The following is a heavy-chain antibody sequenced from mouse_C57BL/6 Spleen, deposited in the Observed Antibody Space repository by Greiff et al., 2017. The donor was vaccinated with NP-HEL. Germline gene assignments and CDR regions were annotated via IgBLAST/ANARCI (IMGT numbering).Heavy chain of an antibody. CDR3: ARGTTVA. D-gene: IGHD1-1*01. CDR1: GYTFTDYY. Sequence: VQLQQSGPELVKPGASVKISCKASGYTFTDYYMNWVKQSHGKSLEWIGDINPNNGGTSYNQKFKGKATLTVDKSSSTAYMELRSLTSEDSAVYYWARGTTVARGQGTLVTVSA. V-gene: IGHV1-26*01. CDR2: INPNNGGT. J-gene: IGHJ3*01.